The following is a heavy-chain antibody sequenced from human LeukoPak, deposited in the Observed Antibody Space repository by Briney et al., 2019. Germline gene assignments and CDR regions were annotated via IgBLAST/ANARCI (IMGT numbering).Heavy chain of an antibody. CDR3: ARAEVRYWNQGGKNWFDP. V-gene: IGHV1-69*05. D-gene: IGHD1-1*01. CDR2: IIPIFGTA. J-gene: IGHJ5*02. Sequence: SVKVSCKASGGTFSSYAISWVRQAPGQGLEWMGRIIPIFGTANYAQKFQGRVTITTDESTSTAYMELSRLRSDDTAVYYCARAEVRYWNQGGKNWFDPWGQGTLVTVSS. CDR1: GGTFSSYA.